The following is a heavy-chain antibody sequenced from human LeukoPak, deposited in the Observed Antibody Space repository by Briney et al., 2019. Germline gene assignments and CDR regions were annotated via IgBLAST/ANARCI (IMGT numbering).Heavy chain of an antibody. V-gene: IGHV3-33*01. CDR1: GFTFSSYG. CDR2: IWYDGSNK. CDR3: ARESNDYVWGSYRSFDY. Sequence: GGSLRLSCAASGFTFSSYGMHWVRQAPGKGLEWVAVIWYDGSNKYYADSVKGRFTISRDNSKNTLYLQMNNLRAEDTAVYYCARESNDYVWGSYRSFDYWGQGTLVTVSS. D-gene: IGHD3-16*02. J-gene: IGHJ4*02.